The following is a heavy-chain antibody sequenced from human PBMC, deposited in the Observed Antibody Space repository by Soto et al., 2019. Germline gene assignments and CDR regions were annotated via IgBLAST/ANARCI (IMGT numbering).Heavy chain of an antibody. D-gene: IGHD2-15*01. CDR3: AALTVSLSGPYGIHV. V-gene: IGHV4-39*01. CDR2: VFYSGLT. CDR1: GASISTSDYS. J-gene: IGHJ6*02. Sequence: QLHLQESGPGLVKPSETLSLSCRVSGASISTSDYSWAWIRQSPGKGLEWLGSVFYSGLTYYNPYLKSRLVVSVDTSKNQCSMSLRSVTSADTAVYYCAALTVSLSGPYGIHVWGQGTTVTVSS.